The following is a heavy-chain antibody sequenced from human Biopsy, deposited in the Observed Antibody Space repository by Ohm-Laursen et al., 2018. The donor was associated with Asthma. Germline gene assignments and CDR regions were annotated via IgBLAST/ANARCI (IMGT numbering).Heavy chain of an antibody. CDR3: VRGSSSWHYGPFHYYYALDV. J-gene: IGHJ6*02. V-gene: IGHV4-39*02. CDR2: IYYSGST. D-gene: IGHD6-13*01. CDR1: GCYMKSGHYY. Sequence: SQTLSLTCSLSGVSGCYMKSGHYYWGWIRQPPGKGLDWIGSIYYSGSTYYNPSLKSRVTVSAVIFKKHFSLILTSVTGADTALYYCVRGSSSWHYGPFHYYYALDVWGQGTPVTVSS.